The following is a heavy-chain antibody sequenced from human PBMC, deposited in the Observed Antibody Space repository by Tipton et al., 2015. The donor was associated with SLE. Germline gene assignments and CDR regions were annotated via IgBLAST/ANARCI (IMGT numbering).Heavy chain of an antibody. D-gene: IGHD6-19*01. CDR1: GFSFSDYA. CDR3: AREGAVAGYFDY. Sequence: SLRLSCAASGFSFSDYAMFWVRQAPGKGLEWVADISFDGSDTYYADSVKGRFTISRDNSKNTLYLQMNSLRAEDTAVYYCAREGAVAGYFDYWGQGTLVTVSS. J-gene: IGHJ4*02. V-gene: IGHV3-30*04. CDR2: ISFDGSDT.